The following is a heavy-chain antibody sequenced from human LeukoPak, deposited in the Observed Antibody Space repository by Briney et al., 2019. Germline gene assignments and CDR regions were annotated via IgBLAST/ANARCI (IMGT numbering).Heavy chain of an antibody. Sequence: GGSLRLSCAASGFTFSSYTMNWVRQTPGRGLEWVSSITGSSNIYYADSVKGRFTISRDNAENSLYLQMNSLRAEDTAVYYCASFPIGYCSSTSCFDYWGQGTLVTVSS. CDR3: ASFPIGYCSSTSCFDY. CDR2: ITGSSNI. CDR1: GFTFSSYT. D-gene: IGHD2-2*01. J-gene: IGHJ4*02. V-gene: IGHV3-21*01.